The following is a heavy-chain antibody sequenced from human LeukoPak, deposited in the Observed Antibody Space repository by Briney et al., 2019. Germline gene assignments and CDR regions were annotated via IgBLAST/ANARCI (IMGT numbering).Heavy chain of an antibody. Sequence: GGSLRLSCAASGFTFSNYAMTWVRQAPGKGLEWVSAISGSGSMTYYADSVKGRFTISRDKSNNTLYLQMNSPRAEDTALYYCAKTGDYFDSTDYYRPDAFDIWGQGTMVTVSS. D-gene: IGHD3-22*01. CDR2: ISGSGSMT. CDR1: GFTFSNYA. CDR3: AKTGDYFDSTDYYRPDAFDI. J-gene: IGHJ3*02. V-gene: IGHV3-23*01.